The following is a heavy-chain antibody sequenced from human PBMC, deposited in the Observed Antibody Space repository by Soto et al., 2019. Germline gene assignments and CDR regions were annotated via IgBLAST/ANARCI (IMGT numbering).Heavy chain of an antibody. J-gene: IGHJ3*02. V-gene: IGHV1-3*01. D-gene: IGHD2-15*01. CDR2: INAGNGNT. CDR1: GYTYTSYA. Sequence: ASVKVSCKASGYTYTSYAVHWVRQAPGQRLEWRGWINAGNGNTKYSQKFQGRVTITRDTSASTAYMELSSLRSEDTAVYYCARDSSGVLGYCSGGSCYGNDAFDIWGQGTMVTVSS. CDR3: ARDSSGVLGYCSGGSCYGNDAFDI.